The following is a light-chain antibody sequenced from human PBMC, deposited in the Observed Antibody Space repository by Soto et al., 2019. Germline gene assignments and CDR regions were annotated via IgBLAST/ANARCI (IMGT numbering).Light chain of an antibody. CDR2: WAS. J-gene: IGKJ1*01. Sequence: DIVMTQSPDSLAVSLGERATINCKSSQSVLYSSNNKNYLAWYQQKPGQPPKLLIYWASTRESGVPDRFSGSGSETDFTLTISSLQAEYVAVYYCQQYYSTPPFGQGTKVEIK. V-gene: IGKV4-1*01. CDR3: QQYYSTPP. CDR1: QSVLYSSNNKNY.